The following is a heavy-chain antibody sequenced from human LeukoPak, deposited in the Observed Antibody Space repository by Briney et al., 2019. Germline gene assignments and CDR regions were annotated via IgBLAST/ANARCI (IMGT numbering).Heavy chain of an antibody. CDR1: GFNLYGYC. CDR2: FNWDWDYQ. J-gene: IGHJ6*02. Sequence: GFLRPSCAGPGFNLYGYCMAWVRQTPGKGLEWVFLFNWDWDYQYYADSVKGRLTISRDNSKNSLSLQMNSLRPEDTALYYCSKDIGDYYASGSPPINEYYFYGMDGWGQGTTVTVS. V-gene: IGHV3-43*01. CDR3: SKDIGDYYASGSPPINEYYFYGMDG. D-gene: IGHD3-10*01.